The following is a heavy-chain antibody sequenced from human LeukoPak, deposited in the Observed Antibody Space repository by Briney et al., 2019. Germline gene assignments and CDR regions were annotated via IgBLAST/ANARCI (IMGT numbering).Heavy chain of an antibody. CDR3: ARSYGSGSYFDT. Sequence: SETLSLTCTVSGGSISSYYWSWTRQPPGKGLEWIGYISYSGSTKYNPSLKSRVTMSVDTSKNQFSLKLSSVAAADTALYYCARSYGSGSYFDTWGQGTLVTVSS. CDR2: ISYSGST. D-gene: IGHD3-10*01. CDR1: GGSISSYY. J-gene: IGHJ4*02. V-gene: IGHV4-59*01.